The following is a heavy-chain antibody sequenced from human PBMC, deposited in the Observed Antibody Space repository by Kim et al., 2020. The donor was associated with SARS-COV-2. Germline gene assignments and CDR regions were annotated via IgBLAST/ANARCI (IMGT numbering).Heavy chain of an antibody. CDR2: INHSGST. CDR1: GGSFSGYY. D-gene: IGHD3-3*01. J-gene: IGHJ6*02. Sequence: SETLSLTCAVYGGSFSGYYWSWIRQPPGKGLEWIGEINHSGSTNYNPSLKSRVTISVDTSKNQFSLKLSSVTAADTAVYYCARFSKRYDFWSGPYYYGMDVWGQGTTVTVSS. CDR3: ARFSKRYDFWSGPYYYGMDV. V-gene: IGHV4-34*01.